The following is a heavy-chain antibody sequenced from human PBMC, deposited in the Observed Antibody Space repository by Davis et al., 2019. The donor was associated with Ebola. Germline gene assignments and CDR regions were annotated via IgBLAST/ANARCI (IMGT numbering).Heavy chain of an antibody. Sequence: PGGSLRLSCTASGFTFGDYAMSWFRQAPGKGLEWVGFIRSKAYGGTTEYAASVKGRFTISRDDSKSIAYLQMNSLKTEDTAVYYCTRDIVVVVTDYWGQGTLVTVSS. CDR3: TRDIVVVVTDY. CDR2: IRSKAYGGTT. CDR1: GFTFGDYA. D-gene: IGHD2-15*01. V-gene: IGHV3-49*03. J-gene: IGHJ4*02.